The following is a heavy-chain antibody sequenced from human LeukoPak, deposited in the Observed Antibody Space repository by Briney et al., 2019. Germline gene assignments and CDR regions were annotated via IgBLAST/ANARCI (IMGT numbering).Heavy chain of an antibody. D-gene: IGHD5-24*01. CDR2: IKPDGSEK. CDR3: ARGQYTDGLSY. Sequence: GGSLRLSCAASGFTFSAYWMTWVRQAPGKGLEWVAIIKPDGSEKYYVDSVKGRFTISRDNTENSLFLQMNGLRPEDTAVFYCARGQYTDGLSYWGQGTLVTVSS. CDR1: GFTFSAYW. J-gene: IGHJ4*02. V-gene: IGHV3-7*03.